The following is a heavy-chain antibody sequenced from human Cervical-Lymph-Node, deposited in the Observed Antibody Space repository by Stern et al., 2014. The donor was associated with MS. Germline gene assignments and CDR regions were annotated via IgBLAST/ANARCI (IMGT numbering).Heavy chain of an antibody. V-gene: IGHV1-69*01. Sequence: VQLLEPGAEVQKPGSSVKVSCKASGGTFSSYGISWVRQAPGQGLAWMGGIIPIFGTPNYAQKFQGRVTITADESTSTAYMELSSLRSEDTAVYSCTGLNSAYYYGMDVWGQGTTVTVSS. D-gene: IGHD1-1*01. CDR3: TGLNSAYYYGMDV. J-gene: IGHJ6*02. CDR2: IIPIFGTP. CDR1: GGTFSSYG.